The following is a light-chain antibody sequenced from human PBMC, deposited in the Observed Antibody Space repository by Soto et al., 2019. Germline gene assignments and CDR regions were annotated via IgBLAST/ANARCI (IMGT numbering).Light chain of an antibody. J-gene: IGLJ3*02. CDR2: DVS. CDR3: SSYTSSSTWV. V-gene: IGLV2-11*01. CDR1: SSDVGDYNS. Sequence: QSVLTQPRSVSGSPGQSVTVSCIGTSSDVGDYNSVSWYQQHPGKAPKLMIYDVSKRPSGVPDRFSGSKSGNTASLTISGLQAEDEADYYCSSYTSSSTWVFGGGTKLTVL.